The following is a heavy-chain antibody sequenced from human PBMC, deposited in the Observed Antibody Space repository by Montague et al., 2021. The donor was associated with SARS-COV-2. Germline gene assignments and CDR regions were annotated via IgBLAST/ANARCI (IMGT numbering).Heavy chain of an antibody. J-gene: IGHJ6*02. D-gene: IGHD3-10*01. CDR1: GFTFSSYW. Sequence: SLRLSCAASGFTFSSYWMSWVRQAPGKGLEWVANIKQDGSEKYYVDSVKGRFTISRDNAKNSLYLQMDSLRAEDTAVYYCARDSYGSGSSYYYYGMDVWGQGTTVTVSS. V-gene: IGHV3-7*01. CDR3: ARDSYGSGSSYYYYGMDV. CDR2: IKQDGSEK.